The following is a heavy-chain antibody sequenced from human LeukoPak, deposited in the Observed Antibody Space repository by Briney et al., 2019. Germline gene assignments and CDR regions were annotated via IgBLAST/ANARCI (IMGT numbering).Heavy chain of an antibody. J-gene: IGHJ5*02. CDR2: IYYSGST. D-gene: IGHD2-15*01. CDR3: AREDIVVVVAASPISVNWFDP. Sequence: SETLSLTCTVSGGSISSSSYYWGWIRQPPGKGLEWIGSIYYSGSTYYNPSLKSRVTISVDTSKNQFSLKLSSVTAADTAVYYCAREDIVVVVAASPISVNWFDPWGQGTLVTVSS. CDR1: GGSISSSSYY. V-gene: IGHV4-39*07.